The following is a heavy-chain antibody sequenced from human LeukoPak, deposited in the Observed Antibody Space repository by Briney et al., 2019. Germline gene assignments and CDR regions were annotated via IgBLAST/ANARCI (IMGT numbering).Heavy chain of an antibody. CDR1: GGSISSSSYY. Sequence: SETLSLTCTVSGGSISSSSYYWGWIRQPPGKGLEWIGSIYYSGSTYYNPSLKSRVTISVDTSKNQFSLKLSSVTPEDTAVYYCARNLIEGRDGYNPLEWYFDLWGRGTLVTVSS. D-gene: IGHD5-24*01. CDR3: ARNLIEGRDGYNPLEWYFDL. J-gene: IGHJ2*01. CDR2: IYYSGST. V-gene: IGHV4-39*01.